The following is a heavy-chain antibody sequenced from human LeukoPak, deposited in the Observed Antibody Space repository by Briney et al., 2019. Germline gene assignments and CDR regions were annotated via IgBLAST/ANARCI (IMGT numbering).Heavy chain of an antibody. CDR3: ASYYYDSSGRPFFDP. D-gene: IGHD3-22*01. J-gene: IGHJ5*02. CDR2: INPSGGST. Sequence: ASVKVSCKASGYTFTSYYMHWVRQAPGQGLEWMGIINPSGGSTSYAQKFQGRVTMTRDTSTSTVYMELSSLRSEDTAVYYCASYYYDSSGRPFFDPWGQGTLVTVSS. CDR1: GYTFTSYY. V-gene: IGHV1-46*01.